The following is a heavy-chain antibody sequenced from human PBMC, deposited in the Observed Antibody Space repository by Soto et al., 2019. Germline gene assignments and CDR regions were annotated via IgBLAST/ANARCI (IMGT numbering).Heavy chain of an antibody. CDR2: VNHSGSP. CDR1: GGSLSGYY. D-gene: IGHD3-9*01. CDR3: ARVPLRYFAWSPDS. J-gene: IGHJ4*02. Sequence: QVQLQQWGAGLLKPSETLSLNCAVDGGSLSGYYWSWIRQPPGKGLEWIGEVNHSGSPHYTPSLESRVTSSVAPSSNQFSLKLSSVTAAATALSYCARVPLRYFAWSPDSWGQGVLVTVST. V-gene: IGHV4-34*02.